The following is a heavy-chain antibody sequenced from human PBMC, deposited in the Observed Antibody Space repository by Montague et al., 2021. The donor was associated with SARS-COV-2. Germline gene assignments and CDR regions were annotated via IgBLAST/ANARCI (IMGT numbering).Heavy chain of an antibody. CDR2: IYSSGST. CDR1: GGSIRSGSYY. Sequence: TQSLTCTVSGGSIRSGSYYWSWIRQPAGKGLEWIGRIYSSGSTNYNPSLKSRVTMSVDTSKNQFSLKVSSVTAADTAVYYCARGAPGYWGQGTLVTVSS. J-gene: IGHJ4*02. V-gene: IGHV4-61*02. CDR3: ARGAPGY. D-gene: IGHD1-1*01.